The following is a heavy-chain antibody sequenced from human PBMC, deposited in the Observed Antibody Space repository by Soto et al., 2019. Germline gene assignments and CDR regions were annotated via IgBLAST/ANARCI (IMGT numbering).Heavy chain of an antibody. CDR3: VRVNADAYDV. CDR1: GFSFSNHD. CDR2: ITTGGNA. Sequence: EVQLVESGGDLVQPGGSLRLSCAASGFSFSNHDMHWVRQPKGKGLEWVSGITTGGNAYFADSVKGRVSISRENAKNSFYLQTSSLRAEDTAMYYCVRVNADAYDVWGQGTMVTVSS. V-gene: IGHV3-13*01. J-gene: IGHJ3*01.